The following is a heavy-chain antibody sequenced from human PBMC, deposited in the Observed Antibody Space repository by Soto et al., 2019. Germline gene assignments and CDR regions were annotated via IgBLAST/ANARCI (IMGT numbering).Heavy chain of an antibody. Sequence: PGGSLRLSCAASGFTFSSYGMHWVRQAPGKGLEWVAVISYDGSNKYYADSVKGRFTISRDNSKNTLYLQMNSLRAEDTAVYYCPKAISPWIQLWLPADYWGQGTLVTVSS. CDR2: ISYDGSNK. J-gene: IGHJ4*02. D-gene: IGHD5-18*01. CDR3: PKAISPWIQLWLPADY. V-gene: IGHV3-30*18. CDR1: GFTFSSYG.